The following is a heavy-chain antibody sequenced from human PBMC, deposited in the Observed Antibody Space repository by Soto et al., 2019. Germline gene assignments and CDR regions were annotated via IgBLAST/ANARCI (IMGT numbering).Heavy chain of an antibody. CDR1: GFTFSSYA. CDR2: LSSSNNE. Sequence: QVLLVESGGGVVQPGGSLRLSCAASGFTFSSYAMHWVRQAPGKGLEWVAALSSSNNEYYADSVKGRFTISRDTSKNTLYLKVASLRPEDTALYYCARDPSTVSATAYHDYWGQGTLVIVSS. V-gene: IGHV3-30-3*01. D-gene: IGHD2-2*01. J-gene: IGHJ4*02. CDR3: ARDPSTVSATAYHDY.